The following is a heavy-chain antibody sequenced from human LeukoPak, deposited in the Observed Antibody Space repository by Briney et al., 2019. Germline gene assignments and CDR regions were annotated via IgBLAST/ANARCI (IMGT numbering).Heavy chain of an antibody. Sequence: GASVKVSCKASGYSFITYGISWVRQAPGQGLEWMGWISAYNRSTDYAQNLQGRVTMTTDTSTSTAYMELSSLRSEDTAVYYCARPTDYGGNSVNWFDPWGQGTLVTVSS. V-gene: IGHV1-18*01. CDR2: ISAYNRST. CDR1: GYSFITYG. CDR3: ARPTDYGGNSVNWFDP. D-gene: IGHD4-23*01. J-gene: IGHJ5*02.